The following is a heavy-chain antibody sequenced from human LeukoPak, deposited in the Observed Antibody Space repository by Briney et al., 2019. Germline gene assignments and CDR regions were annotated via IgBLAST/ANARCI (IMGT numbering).Heavy chain of an antibody. D-gene: IGHD2-2*01. J-gene: IGHJ4*02. CDR2: IYYSGST. CDR1: GGSISSSSYY. Sequence: PSETPSLTCTVSGGSISSSSYYWGWIRQPPGKGLEWIGSIYYSGSTYYNPSLKSRVTISVDTSKNQFSLKLSSVTAADTAVYYCAREVDCSSTSCYAFIDYWGQGTLVTVSS. CDR3: AREVDCSSTSCYAFIDY. V-gene: IGHV4-39*02.